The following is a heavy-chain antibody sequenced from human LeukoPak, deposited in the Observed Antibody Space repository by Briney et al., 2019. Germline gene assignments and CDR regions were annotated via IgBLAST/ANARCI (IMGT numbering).Heavy chain of an antibody. V-gene: IGHV3-48*04. CDR3: ARDPYYFDSSGYYDY. Sequence: GGSLRLSCAASGFTFSSYNMNWVRQAPGKGLEWVSYISRSGSTIYYADSVKGRFTISRDNAKNSLYLQMNSLRAEDTAVYYCARDPYYFDSSGYYDYWGQGTLVTVSS. D-gene: IGHD3-22*01. CDR1: GFTFSSYN. J-gene: IGHJ4*02. CDR2: ISRSGSTI.